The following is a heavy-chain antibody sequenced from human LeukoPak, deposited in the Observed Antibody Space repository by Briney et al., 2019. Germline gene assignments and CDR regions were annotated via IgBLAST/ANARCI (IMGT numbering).Heavy chain of an antibody. V-gene: IGHV4-30-4*01. J-gene: IGHJ4*02. CDR2: IHYSGSA. CDR1: GGSISSGDYY. Sequence: SQTLSLTCTVSGGSISSGDYYRSWIRQPPGKGLEWIGYIHYSGSAFYNPSLKSRVTMSVDTSKSQFSLRLTSVTAADTAMYYCARGSYYFDYWGQGTLVTVSS. CDR3: ARGSYYFDY.